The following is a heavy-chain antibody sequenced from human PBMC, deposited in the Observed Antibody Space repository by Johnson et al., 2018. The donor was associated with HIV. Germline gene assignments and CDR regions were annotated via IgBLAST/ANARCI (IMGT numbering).Heavy chain of an antibody. D-gene: IGHD6-19*01. CDR1: GFTFSSYD. J-gene: IGHJ3*02. CDR2: IGTAGDT. CDR3: ARGVVEQGRGSGWTSRAFDI. V-gene: IGHV3-13*01. Sequence: VQLVESGGGVVQPGRSLRLSCAASGFTFSSYDMHWVRQATGKGLEWVSAIGTAGDTYYPGSVKGRFTISRENAKNSLYLQMSSLRAEDTAVYYCARGVVEQGRGSGWTSRAFDIWGQGTMVTVSS.